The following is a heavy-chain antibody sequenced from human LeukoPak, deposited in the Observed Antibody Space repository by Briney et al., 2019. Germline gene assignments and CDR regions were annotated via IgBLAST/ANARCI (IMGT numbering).Heavy chain of an antibody. D-gene: IGHD3-22*01. Sequence: HPGGSPRLSCAASGFTFSSYWMSWVRQAPGKGLEWVANIKQDGSEKYYVDSVKGRFTISRDNAKNSLYLQMNSLRAEDTAVYYCARDSYSSGYYQPIFDYWGQGTLVTVSS. CDR3: ARDSYSSGYYQPIFDY. CDR1: GFTFSSYW. V-gene: IGHV3-7*01. CDR2: IKQDGSEK. J-gene: IGHJ4*02.